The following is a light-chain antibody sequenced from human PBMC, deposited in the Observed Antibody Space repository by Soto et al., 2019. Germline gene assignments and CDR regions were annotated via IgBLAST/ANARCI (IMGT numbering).Light chain of an antibody. CDR2: DVS. CDR1: SSDVGGYNY. CDR3: SSYTSSSTYV. J-gene: IGLJ1*01. Sequence: QSALTQPASVSRSPGQSITISCTGTSSDVGGYNYVSWYQQHPGKAPKLMIYDVSNRPSGVSNRFPGSKSGNTASLTISGLQAEDEADYYCSSYTSSSTYVFGTGTKVTVL. V-gene: IGLV2-14*01.